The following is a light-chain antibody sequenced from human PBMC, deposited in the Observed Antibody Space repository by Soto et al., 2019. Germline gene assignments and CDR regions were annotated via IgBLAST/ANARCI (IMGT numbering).Light chain of an antibody. V-gene: IGLV2-11*01. CDR1: SSDVGGYNY. Sequence: QSALTQPRSVSGSPGQSVTISCTGTSSDVGGYNYVSWYQQHPGKAPKLMIYDVIKRPSGVPDRFSGSKSGNTASLTISGLQAEDEADYYCCSFADSPPVILGGGTKLTVL. J-gene: IGLJ2*01. CDR3: CSFADSPPVI. CDR2: DVI.